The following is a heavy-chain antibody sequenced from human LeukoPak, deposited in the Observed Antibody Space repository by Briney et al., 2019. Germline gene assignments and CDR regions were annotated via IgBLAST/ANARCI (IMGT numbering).Heavy chain of an antibody. CDR1: GGTFSSYA. J-gene: IGHJ4*02. V-gene: IGHV1-69*05. CDR2: IIPIFGTA. CDR3: ARVKEDFGSPFDY. D-gene: IGHD3-3*01. Sequence: ASVKVSCKASGGTFSSYAISWVRQAPGQGLEWMGGIIPIFGTANYAQKFQGRVTITTDESTSTAYMEPSSLRSEDTAVYYCARVKEDFGSPFDYWGQGTLVTVSS.